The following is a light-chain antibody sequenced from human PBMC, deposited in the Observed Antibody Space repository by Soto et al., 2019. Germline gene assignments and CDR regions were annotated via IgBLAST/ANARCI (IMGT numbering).Light chain of an antibody. CDR2: DVS. V-gene: IGLV2-11*01. CDR3: CSYAGRYIFAI. J-gene: IGLJ2*01. Sequence: QSALTQPRSVSGSPGHSVTISCTGTSSDVGGYIYVSWYQQHPGKAPKLILYDVSKRPSGVPDRFSGSKSDNTASLTISGLQAEDEADYYCCSYAGRYIFAIFGGGAKLTVL. CDR1: SSDVGGYIY.